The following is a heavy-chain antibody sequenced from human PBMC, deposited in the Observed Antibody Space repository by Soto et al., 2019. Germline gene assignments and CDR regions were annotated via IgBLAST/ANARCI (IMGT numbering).Heavy chain of an antibody. CDR1: GFTFSSYW. J-gene: IGHJ4*02. V-gene: IGHV3-7*01. D-gene: IGHD5-18*01. CDR2: IKQDGSEK. CDR3: ARDHPAMVTYPNLTPPDDY. Sequence: EVQLVESGGGLVQPGGSLRLSCAASGFTFSSYWMSWVRQAPGKGLEWVANIKQDGSEKYYVDSVKGRFTISRDNAKNSLYLQMNSLRAEDTAVYYCARDHPAMVTYPNLTPPDDYWGQGTLVTVSS.